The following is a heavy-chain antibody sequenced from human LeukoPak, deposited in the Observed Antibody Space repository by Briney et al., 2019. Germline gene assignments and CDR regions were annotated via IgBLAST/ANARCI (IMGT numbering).Heavy chain of an antibody. CDR2: IRSSSSYT. Sequence: GGSVRLSCVASGFTFSSSRMNWVRQAPGQGREWVGSIRSSSSYTNYAKSVKGRFTMPRDNAKNSLYLQKNSLRAEDPAVSYCPGDPNMVRGVIIYYYGMDVWGQGTTVTVPS. CDR1: GFTFSSSR. J-gene: IGHJ6*02. V-gene: IGHV3-21*01. CDR3: PGDPNMVRGVIIYYYGMDV. D-gene: IGHD3-10*01.